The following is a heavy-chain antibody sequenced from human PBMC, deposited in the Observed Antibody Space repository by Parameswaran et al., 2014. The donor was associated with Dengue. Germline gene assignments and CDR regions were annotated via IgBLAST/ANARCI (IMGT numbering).Heavy chain of an antibody. D-gene: IGHD3-22*01. Sequence: VRQAPGKGLEWIGEIHHSGSTNYNPSLKSRVTILVDKSKNQFSLNLSSVTAADTAVYYCATRDYHEGRNAFDIWGQGTMVTVSS. CDR2: IHHSGST. CDR3: ATRDYHEGRNAFDI. V-gene: IGHV4-4*02. J-gene: IGHJ3*02.